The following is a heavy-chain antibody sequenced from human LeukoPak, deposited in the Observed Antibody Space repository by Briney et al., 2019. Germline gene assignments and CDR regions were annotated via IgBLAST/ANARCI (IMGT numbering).Heavy chain of an antibody. D-gene: IGHD6-19*01. J-gene: IGHJ4*02. CDR1: GFTFDDYT. CDR3: AKDRTPYSSGWYLGFYY. V-gene: IGHV3-9*01. CDR2: ISWNSGSI. Sequence: PGGSLRLSCAASGFTFDDYTMPWVRQAPGKGLEWVSGISWNSGSIGYADSVKGRFTISRDNAKNSLYLQMNSLRAEDTALYYCAKDRTPYSSGWYLGFYYWGQGTLVTVSS.